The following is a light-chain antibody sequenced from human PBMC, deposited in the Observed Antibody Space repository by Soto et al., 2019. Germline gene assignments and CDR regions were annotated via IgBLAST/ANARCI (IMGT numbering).Light chain of an antibody. J-gene: IGKJ1*01. Sequence: EIVMTQSPATLSVSPGERVTLSCRARQSVSANLSCYQQKPGQAPRLLVYGASTRATGIPARFSGGGSGTEFTLTISSLQSEDFAFYYCQQYDNWPPGTFGQGTKVEIK. V-gene: IGKV3-15*01. CDR2: GAS. CDR1: QSVSAN. CDR3: QQYDNWPPGT.